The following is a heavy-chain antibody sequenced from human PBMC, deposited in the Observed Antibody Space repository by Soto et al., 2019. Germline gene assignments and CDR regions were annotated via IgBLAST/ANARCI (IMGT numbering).Heavy chain of an antibody. J-gene: IGHJ6*02. V-gene: IGHV4-31*03. CDR2: IYYSGST. CDR1: GGSISSGGYY. Sequence: SETLSLTCTVSGGSISSGGYYWSWIRQHPGKGLEWIGYIYYSGSTYYNPSLKSRVTISVDTSKNQFSLKLSSVTAADTAVYYCARDYRGLLWFGELSPYYYGMEVWGQGTTVT. D-gene: IGHD3-10*01. CDR3: ARDYRGLLWFGELSPYYYGMEV.